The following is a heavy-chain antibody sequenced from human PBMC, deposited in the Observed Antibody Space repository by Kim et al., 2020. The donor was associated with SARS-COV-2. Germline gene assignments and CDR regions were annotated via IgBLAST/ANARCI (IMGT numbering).Heavy chain of an antibody. V-gene: IGHV3-53*01. D-gene: IGHD3-16*01. CDR3: SRALGGTGAVFDY. Sequence: AETVKGRYTISRGNSKNQVYLQMNFLGVEETAVYFCSRALGGTGAVFDYWGQGTLVTVSS. J-gene: IGHJ4*02.